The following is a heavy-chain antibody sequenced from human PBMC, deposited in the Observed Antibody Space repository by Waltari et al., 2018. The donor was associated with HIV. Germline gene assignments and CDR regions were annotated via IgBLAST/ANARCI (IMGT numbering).Heavy chain of an antibody. CDR3: AREPLYDFWSGYYFDY. CDR1: GGSISSGGSY. V-gene: IGHV4-31*03. Sequence: QVQLQESGPGLVKPSQTLSLTCTVSGGSISSGGSYWSWIRQHPGKGLEWIGYSYYSGSTYYNPSLKSRVTISVDTSKNQFSLKLSSVTAADTAVYYCAREPLYDFWSGYYFDYWGQGTLVTVSS. CDR2: SYYSGST. D-gene: IGHD3-3*01. J-gene: IGHJ4*02.